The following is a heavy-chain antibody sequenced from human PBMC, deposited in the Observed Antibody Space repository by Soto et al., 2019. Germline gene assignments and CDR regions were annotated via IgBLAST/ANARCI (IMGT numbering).Heavy chain of an antibody. V-gene: IGHV3-33*06. J-gene: IGHJ4*02. CDR1: GFTFRSYG. CDR2: VWFDGSKK. Sequence: QVQLVESGGGVVQPGRSLRLSCAASGFTFRSYGMHWVRQAPDKGLEWVATVWFDGSKKYYADSVKGRFIISRDNSKNTLDLQMDSLRVEDTAVYFCAKDYYYDASGYVPPGYWGQGTLVTVSS. D-gene: IGHD3-22*01. CDR3: AKDYYYDASGYVPPGY.